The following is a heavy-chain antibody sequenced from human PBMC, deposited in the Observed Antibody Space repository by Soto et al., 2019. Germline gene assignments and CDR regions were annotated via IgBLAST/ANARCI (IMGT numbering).Heavy chain of an antibody. CDR2: VYHTGTT. V-gene: IGHV4-30-2*01. Sequence: KPSETLSLTCAVSGGSIVSGGFSWSWLRQPPGKGLEWVGYVYHTGTTYYSPSLRGRVTISVDKSKNVFSLQLTSVSAADTAVYFWAVATGGARYFDAWGHGTLVTFSS. CDR1: GGSIVSGGFS. CDR3: AVATGGARYFDA. J-gene: IGHJ4*01. D-gene: IGHD4-17*01.